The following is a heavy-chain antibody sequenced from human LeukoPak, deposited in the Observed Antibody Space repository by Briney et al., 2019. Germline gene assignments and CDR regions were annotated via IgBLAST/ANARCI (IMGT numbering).Heavy chain of an antibody. J-gene: IGHJ4*02. CDR3: ARGGDIVVVPAALSYYFDY. Sequence: SSETLSLTCAVYGGSFSGYYWSWIRQPPGKGLEWIGEINHSGSTNYNPSLKSRVTISVDTSKNQFSLKLSSVTAADTAVYYCARGGDIVVVPAALSYYFDYWGQGTLVTASS. CDR2: INHSGST. CDR1: GGSFSGYY. V-gene: IGHV4-34*01. D-gene: IGHD2-2*01.